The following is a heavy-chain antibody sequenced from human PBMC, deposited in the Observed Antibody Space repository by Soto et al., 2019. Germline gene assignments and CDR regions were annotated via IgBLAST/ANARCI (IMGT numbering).Heavy chain of an antibody. D-gene: IGHD6-13*01. CDR3: ARSIAVTGTFDS. CDR1: GDSVSTNSAA. V-gene: IGHV6-1*01. CDR2: TYYRSMWYN. J-gene: IGHJ4*02. Sequence: SQTLPLTCAISGDSVSTNSAAWNWIRQSPSRGLEWLGRTYYRSMWYNDYAESVKSRITIDPDTSKNQFSLQLNSVTPEDTAVYYCARSIAVTGTFDSWGQGTLVTVSS.